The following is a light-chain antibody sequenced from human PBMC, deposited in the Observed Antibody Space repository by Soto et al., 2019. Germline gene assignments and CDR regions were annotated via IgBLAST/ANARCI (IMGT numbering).Light chain of an antibody. J-gene: IGKJ4*01. CDR2: GAS. CDR3: QQYGSSPPVT. V-gene: IGKV3-20*01. CDR1: QSVSSSY. Sequence: EIVLTQSPGTLSLSPGDRATLSCRASQSVSSSYLAWYQQNPGQSPRLLIYGASSRATGIPDRFSGSGSGTDFALTISGLEPEDFAVYYCQQYGSSPPVTFGGGTKVEIK.